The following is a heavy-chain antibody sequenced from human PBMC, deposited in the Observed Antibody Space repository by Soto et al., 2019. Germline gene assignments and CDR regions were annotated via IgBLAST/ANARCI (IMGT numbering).Heavy chain of an antibody. J-gene: IGHJ4*02. CDR3: ARVAYYYDSRGYSTPRGYFDY. D-gene: IGHD3-22*01. Sequence: ASVKVSCKASGYTFSTYGISRVRQAPEQGLEWMGWISAHNGHTNYVQKFQDRVTMTTDTSTSTAYMELRSLRSDDTAVYYCARVAYYYDSRGYSTPRGYFDYWCQGTPVTVSS. CDR1: GYTFSTYG. CDR2: ISAHNGHT. V-gene: IGHV1-18*01.